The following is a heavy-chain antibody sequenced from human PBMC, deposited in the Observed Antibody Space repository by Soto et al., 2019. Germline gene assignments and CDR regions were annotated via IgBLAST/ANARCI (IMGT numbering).Heavy chain of an antibody. D-gene: IGHD6-13*01. V-gene: IGHV2-5*02. J-gene: IGHJ4*02. CDR3: AHRGQLDFGDYFDY. CDR2: IYWDDEK. Sequence: QITLKESGPTLVNPTQTLTLTCTFSGFSLSTSGVGVGWIRQPPGKALEWLALIYWDDEKRYSPSLKSRLTITKDTSKNQVVLTMTNMDPVDTATYYCAHRGQLDFGDYFDYWGQGTLVTVSS. CDR1: GFSLSTSGVG.